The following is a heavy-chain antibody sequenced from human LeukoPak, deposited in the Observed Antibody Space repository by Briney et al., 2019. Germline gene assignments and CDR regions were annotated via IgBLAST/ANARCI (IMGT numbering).Heavy chain of an antibody. CDR2: FSYSGST. CDR3: ARETMVRFDP. Sequence: SETLTLTGTVSGSAISSYYWTWIRQPPGKGLEWIGYFSYSGSTNYNPSLTCRVTISVDPSKTQFSLKLSSVTAADTAVYYCARETMVRFDPWGQGTLVTVSS. V-gene: IGHV4-59*01. D-gene: IGHD3-10*01. J-gene: IGHJ5*02. CDR1: GSAISSYY.